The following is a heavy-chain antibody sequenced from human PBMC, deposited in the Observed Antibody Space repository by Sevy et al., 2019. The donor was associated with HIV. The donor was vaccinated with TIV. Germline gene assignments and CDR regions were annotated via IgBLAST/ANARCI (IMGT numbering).Heavy chain of an antibody. D-gene: IGHD1-1*01. Sequence: GGSLRLSCAASGFTFSSYGMHWVRQAPGKGLEWVAVISYDGSNKYYADSVKGRFTISRDNSKNTLYLQMNSLRAEDTAVYYCAKDLERSCGQRGHYGMDVWGQGTTVTVSS. CDR2: ISYDGSNK. J-gene: IGHJ6*02. V-gene: IGHV3-30*18. CDR1: GFTFSSYG. CDR3: AKDLERSCGQRGHYGMDV.